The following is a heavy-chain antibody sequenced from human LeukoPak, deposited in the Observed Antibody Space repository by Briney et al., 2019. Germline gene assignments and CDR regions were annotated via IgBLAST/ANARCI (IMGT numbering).Heavy chain of an antibody. V-gene: IGHV5-51*01. CDR1: GYSFTSYW. CDR2: IYPGDSDT. J-gene: IGHJ6*02. CDR3: ARHVPSYSSSPGSIMDV. Sequence: GESLKISCKGSGYSFTSYWIGWVRQMPGKGLEWMGIIYPGDSDTRYSPSFQGQVTISADKSISAAYLQWSSLKASDTAMYYCARHVPSYSSSPGSIMDVWGQGTTVTVSS. D-gene: IGHD6-13*01.